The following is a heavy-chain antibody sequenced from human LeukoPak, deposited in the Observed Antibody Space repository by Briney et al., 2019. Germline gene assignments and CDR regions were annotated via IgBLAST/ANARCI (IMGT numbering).Heavy chain of an antibody. CDR2: ISSSSSTI. CDR1: GFTFSSYS. CDR3: ARASGSYPYYYGMDV. Sequence: PGGSLRLSCAASGFTFSSYSMNWVRQAPGKGLEWVSYISSSSSTIYYADSVKGRFTISRDNAKNSLCLQMNSLRAEDTAVYYCARASGSYPYYYGMDVWGQGTTVTVSS. J-gene: IGHJ6*02. V-gene: IGHV3-48*01. D-gene: IGHD1-26*01.